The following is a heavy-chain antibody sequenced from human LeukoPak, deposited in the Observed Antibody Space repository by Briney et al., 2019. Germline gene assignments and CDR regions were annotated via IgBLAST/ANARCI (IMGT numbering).Heavy chain of an antibody. CDR2: IYYSGST. Sequence: PSETLSLTCTVSGGSISSSSYYWGWIRQPPGKGLEWIGSIYYSGSTYYNPSLKSRVTISVDTSKNQFSLKLSSVTAADTAVYYCARPDYSKDYFDYWGQGTLVTVSS. CDR1: GGSISSSSYY. CDR3: ARPDYSKDYFDY. J-gene: IGHJ4*02. D-gene: IGHD4-11*01. V-gene: IGHV4-39*01.